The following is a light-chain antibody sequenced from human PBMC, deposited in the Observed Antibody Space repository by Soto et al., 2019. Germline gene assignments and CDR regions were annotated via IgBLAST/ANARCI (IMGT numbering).Light chain of an antibody. V-gene: IGKV1-5*03. CDR3: QEYNSDSNT. Sequence: TQSPGTLSLSPGDRATLSCRASQNVKRWLAWYQQKPGKAPKLLIYEASSLESGVPSRFSGSGSGTEFTLTISSLQPDDSATYYCQEYNSDSNTFGQGTRLEI. CDR1: QNVKRW. J-gene: IGKJ5*01. CDR2: EAS.